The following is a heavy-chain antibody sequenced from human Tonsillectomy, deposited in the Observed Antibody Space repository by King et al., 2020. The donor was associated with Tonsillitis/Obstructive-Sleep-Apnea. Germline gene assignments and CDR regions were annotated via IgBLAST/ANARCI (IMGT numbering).Heavy chain of an antibody. CDR1: GGSFSGYY. Sequence: VQLQQWGAGLLKPSETLSLTCAVYGGSFSGYYWTWIRQPPGKGLEWIGEIIHSGTTNYNPSLESRVTISVDTSKNQFSLNLSSVTAADTAVYYCARGGSSTSLYSYYMAVWGKGTTVTVSS. CDR3: ARGGSSTSLYSYYMAV. J-gene: IGHJ6*03. V-gene: IGHV4-34*01. D-gene: IGHD2-2*01. CDR2: IIHSGTT.